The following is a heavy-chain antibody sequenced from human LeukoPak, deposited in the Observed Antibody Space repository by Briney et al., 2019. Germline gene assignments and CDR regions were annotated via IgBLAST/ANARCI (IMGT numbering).Heavy chain of an antibody. Sequence: ASVKVSCKASGGTFSSYAISWVRQAPGQGLEGMGGIIPIFGTANYAQKFQGRVTITADESTSTAYMELSSLSSEDTAVYYCARRRDYDFWSGYSPFDYWGQGTLVTVSS. CDR2: IIPIFGTA. CDR3: ARRRDYDFWSGYSPFDY. CDR1: GGTFSSYA. J-gene: IGHJ4*02. D-gene: IGHD3-3*01. V-gene: IGHV1-69*13.